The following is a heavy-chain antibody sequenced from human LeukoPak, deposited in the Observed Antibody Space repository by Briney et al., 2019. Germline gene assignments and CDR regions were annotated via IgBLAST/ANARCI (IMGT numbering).Heavy chain of an antibody. CDR3: AKESRRVYCSSTSCPNWFDP. J-gene: IGHJ5*02. CDR1: GFTFSSYG. CDR2: ISYDGSNK. Sequence: GGSLRLSCAASGFTFSSYGMHWVRQAPGKGLEWVAVISYDGSNKYYADSVKGRFTISRDNSKNTLYLQMNSLRAEDTAVYYCAKESRRVYCSSTSCPNWFDPWGQGTLVTVSS. V-gene: IGHV3-30*18. D-gene: IGHD2-2*01.